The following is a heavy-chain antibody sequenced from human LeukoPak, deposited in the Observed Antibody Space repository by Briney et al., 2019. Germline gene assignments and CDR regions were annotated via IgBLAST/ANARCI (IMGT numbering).Heavy chain of an antibody. V-gene: IGHV3-30*18. CDR3: AKDIRFTTAAGY. CDR2: ISYDGSTK. D-gene: IGHD6-13*01. CDR1: GFTFSRYG. Sequence: GGSLRLSCAASGFTFSRYGMHWVRQAPGKGLDWVAVISYDGSTKYYADPVKGRFTISRDNSKNTLYLQMNSLRAEDTAVYYCAKDIRFTTAAGYWGQGTLVTVSS. J-gene: IGHJ4*02.